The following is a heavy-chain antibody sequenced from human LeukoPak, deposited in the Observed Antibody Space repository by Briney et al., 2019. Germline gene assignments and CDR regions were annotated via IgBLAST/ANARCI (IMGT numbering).Heavy chain of an antibody. Sequence: GGSLRLSCAASGFTFSSYAMSWVRQAPGKGLEWVSAISGRGGSTYYADSVKGRFTISRDNSKNTLYLQMNSLRAEDTAVYYCAKDYPKYCSSTSCYREFDYWGQGTLVTVSS. CDR3: AKDYPKYCSSTSCYREFDY. D-gene: IGHD2-2*02. V-gene: IGHV3-23*01. CDR1: GFTFSSYA. J-gene: IGHJ4*02. CDR2: ISGRGGST.